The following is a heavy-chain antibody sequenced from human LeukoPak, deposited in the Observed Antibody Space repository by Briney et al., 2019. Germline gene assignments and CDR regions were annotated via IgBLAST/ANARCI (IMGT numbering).Heavy chain of an antibody. CDR2: IKQDGSEK. J-gene: IGHJ6*03. D-gene: IGHD3-10*01. V-gene: IGHV3-7*01. Sequence: PGGSLRLSCAASGFTFGSYWMSWVRQAPGKGLEWVANIKQDGSEKYYVDSVKGRFTISRDNAKNSLYLQMNSLRAEDTAVYYCARGSPATYGSGSYYTYYYYYYMDVWGKGTTVTISS. CDR1: GFTFGSYW. CDR3: ARGSPATYGSGSYYTYYYYYYMDV.